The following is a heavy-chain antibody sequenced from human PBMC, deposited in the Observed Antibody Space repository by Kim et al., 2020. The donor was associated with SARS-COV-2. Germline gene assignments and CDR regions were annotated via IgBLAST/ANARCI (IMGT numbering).Heavy chain of an antibody. CDR2: TT. D-gene: IGHD2-21*01. J-gene: IGHJ4*02. CDR3: ARVTGDFIDY. Sequence: TTEYAASAKGRFTISRDDSQNLLFLQMNSLKTEDTAVYYCARVTGDFIDYWGQGTLVTVSS. V-gene: IGHV3-72*01.